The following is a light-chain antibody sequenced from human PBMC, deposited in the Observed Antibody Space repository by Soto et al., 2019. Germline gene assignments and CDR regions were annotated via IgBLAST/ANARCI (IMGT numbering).Light chain of an antibody. J-gene: IGLJ2*01. V-gene: IGLV2-14*01. Sequence: ALTQPASVSGSPGQSITISCTGTSSDVGPYNYVSWYQQHPGKAPKVMIYEVSNRPSGVSNRFSGSKSGNTASLTISGLQAEDEADYYCSSYTTSSTVIFGGGTKLTVL. CDR1: SSDVGPYNY. CDR2: EVS. CDR3: SSYTTSSTVI.